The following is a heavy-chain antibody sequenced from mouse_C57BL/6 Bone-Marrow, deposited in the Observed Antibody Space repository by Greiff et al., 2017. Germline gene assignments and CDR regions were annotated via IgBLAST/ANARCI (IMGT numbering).Heavy chain of an antibody. CDR1: GYAFTNYL. CDR3: ARGGGYYPLFDY. J-gene: IGHJ2*01. D-gene: IGHD2-3*01. CDR2: INPGSGGT. V-gene: IGHV1-54*01. Sequence: QVQLQQSGAELVRPGTSVKVSCKASGYAFTNYLIEWVKQRPGQGLEWIGVINPGSGGTNYNEKFKGKATLTADKSSSTAYMQLISLTSEASAVYFCARGGGYYPLFDYWGQGTTLTVSS.